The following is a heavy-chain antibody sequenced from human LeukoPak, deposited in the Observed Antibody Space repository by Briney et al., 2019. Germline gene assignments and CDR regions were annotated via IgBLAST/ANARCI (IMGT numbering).Heavy chain of an antibody. J-gene: IGHJ4*02. Sequence: ASVKVSCKASGYTFTSYAMHWVRQAPGQRLEWMGWINAGNGNTKYSQKFQGRVTITRDTSASTAYMELSSLRSEDTAVYYCAGKRSYSSPLGYWGQGTLVTVSS. D-gene: IGHD6-13*01. V-gene: IGHV1-3*01. CDR2: INAGNGNT. CDR1: GYTFTSYA. CDR3: AGKRSYSSPLGY.